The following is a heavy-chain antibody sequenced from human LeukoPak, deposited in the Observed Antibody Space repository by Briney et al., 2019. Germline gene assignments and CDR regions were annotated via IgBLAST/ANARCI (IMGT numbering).Heavy chain of an antibody. J-gene: IGHJ2*01. V-gene: IGHV4-59*01. D-gene: IGHD6-13*01. CDR2: IYNSGST. CDR3: ARVYYSSSYDYWYFDL. CDR1: GGSISSYY. Sequence: PSETLSLTCTVSGGSISSYYWGWIRQPPGKGLEWIGYIYNSGSTNYNPSLKSRVTISVDTSKNQFSLKLTSVTAADTAVYYCARVYYSSSYDYWYFDLWGRGTLVTVSS.